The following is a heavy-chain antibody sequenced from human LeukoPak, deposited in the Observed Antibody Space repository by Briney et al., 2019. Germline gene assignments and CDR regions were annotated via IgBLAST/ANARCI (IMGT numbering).Heavy chain of an antibody. J-gene: IGHJ6*03. CDR1: GFTFSSYA. Sequence: GGSLRLSCAASGFTFSSYAMSWVRQALGKGLEWVSAISGSGGSTYYADSVKGRFTISRDNSKNTLYLQMNSLRAEDTAVYYCAKAFKFGVIIPPTYYYYYMDVWGKGTTVTVSS. CDR3: AKAFKFGVIIPPTYYYYYMDV. D-gene: IGHD3-3*01. CDR2: ISGSGGST. V-gene: IGHV3-23*01.